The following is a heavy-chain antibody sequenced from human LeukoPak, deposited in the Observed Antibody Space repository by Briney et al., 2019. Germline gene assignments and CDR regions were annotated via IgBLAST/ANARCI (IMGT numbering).Heavy chain of an antibody. CDR2: INHSGST. CDR1: GGSFSGYY. V-gene: IGHV4-34*01. D-gene: IGHD3-10*01. J-gene: IGHJ3*02. Sequence: PSETLSLTCAVYGGSFSGYYWSWIRQPPGKGLEWIGEINHSGSTNYNPSLKSRVTISVDTSKNQFSLKLSSVTAADTAVYYCAGGPHPRGAFDIWGQGTMVTVSS. CDR3: AGGPHPRGAFDI.